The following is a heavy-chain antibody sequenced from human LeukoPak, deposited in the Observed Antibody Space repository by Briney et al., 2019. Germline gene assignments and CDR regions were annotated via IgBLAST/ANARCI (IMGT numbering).Heavy chain of an antibody. D-gene: IGHD3-10*01. V-gene: IGHV3-9*01. J-gene: IGHJ4*02. CDR3: AKGVKYYGSGSYYNPLDY. Sequence: GGSLRLSCAASGFTFDDYAMRWVRQAPGKGLEWVSGISWNSGSIGYADSVKGRFTISRDNAKNSLYLQMNSLRAEDTALYYCAKGVKYYGSGSYYNPLDYWGQGTLVTVSS. CDR2: ISWNSGSI. CDR1: GFTFDDYA.